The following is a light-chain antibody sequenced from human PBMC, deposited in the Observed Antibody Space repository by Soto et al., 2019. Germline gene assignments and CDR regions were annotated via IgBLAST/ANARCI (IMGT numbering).Light chain of an antibody. V-gene: IGLV2-14*01. CDR1: SSDVGGYNY. CDR3: SSYTSSSTYV. Sequence: QSALTQPASVSGSPGQSITISCTGNSSDVGGYNYVSWYQPHPGKARKLMIYDVSNRPAGVSNRFSGSKSGNTASLTISGLQAEDEGDYYCSSYTSSSTYVFGTGTKLTVL. CDR2: DVS. J-gene: IGLJ1*01.